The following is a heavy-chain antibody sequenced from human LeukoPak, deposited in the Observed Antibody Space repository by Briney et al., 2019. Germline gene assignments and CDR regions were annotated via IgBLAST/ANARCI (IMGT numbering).Heavy chain of an antibody. Sequence: GASVKVSCKASGYTFTSYDINWVRQATGQGLEWMGWMNPNSGNTGYAQKFQGRVTITADKSTSTAYMELSSLRSEDTAVYYCARHSTTVVTFSLSLGYFDYWGQGTLVTVSS. CDR2: MNPNSGNT. V-gene: IGHV1-8*03. J-gene: IGHJ4*02. D-gene: IGHD4-23*01. CDR1: GYTFTSYD. CDR3: ARHSTTVVTFSLSLGYFDY.